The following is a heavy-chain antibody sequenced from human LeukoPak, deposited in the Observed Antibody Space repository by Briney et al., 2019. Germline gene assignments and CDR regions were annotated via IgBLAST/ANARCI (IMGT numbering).Heavy chain of an antibody. D-gene: IGHD6-6*01. Sequence: GGSLRLSCAASGFTFSSYSMNWVRQAPGKGLEWVSSISSSSSYIYYADSVKGRFTISRDNAKNSLYLQMNSLRAEDTAVYYCARGGIAARTIGYWGQGTLVTVS. J-gene: IGHJ4*02. V-gene: IGHV3-21*01. CDR2: ISSSSSYI. CDR3: ARGGIAARTIGY. CDR1: GFTFSSYS.